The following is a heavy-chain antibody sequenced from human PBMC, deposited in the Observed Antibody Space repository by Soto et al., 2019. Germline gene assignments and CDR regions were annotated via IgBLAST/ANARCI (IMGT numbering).Heavy chain of an antibody. J-gene: IGHJ4*02. CDR1: GFDFSNAW. CDR3: TTSVGGYFDN. CDR2: IKIKTDGETR. V-gene: IGHV3-15*01. D-gene: IGHD2-15*01. Sequence: EVQLVESGGGMVKPGGSLRLSCEAAGFDFSNAWMTWVRQAPGKGLEWVGRIKIKTDGETREYAEPVKGRFTISRDDSKNTLYLQMDSLKTEDTALYYCTTSVGGYFDNWGQGTLVTVSS.